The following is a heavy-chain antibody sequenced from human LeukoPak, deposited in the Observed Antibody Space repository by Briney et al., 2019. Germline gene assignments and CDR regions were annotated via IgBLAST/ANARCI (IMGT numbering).Heavy chain of an antibody. D-gene: IGHD5-12*01. J-gene: IGHJ4*02. V-gene: IGHV4-59*01. Sequence: SETLSLTCSVSNGSISSDYWSWIRQPPGKGLEWIGNVYYTEYTNYNPSFKSRVTISQDTSKNQFSLKLTSLTAADTAIYYCARHMRRHGESGYGFDYWGQGIRVTVSS. CDR3: ARHMRRHGESGYGFDY. CDR2: VYYTEYT. CDR1: NGSISSDY.